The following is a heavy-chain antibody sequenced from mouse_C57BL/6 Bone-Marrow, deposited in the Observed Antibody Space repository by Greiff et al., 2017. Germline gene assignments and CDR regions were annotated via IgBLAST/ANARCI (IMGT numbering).Heavy chain of an antibody. Sequence: VQLQQSGPELVKPGASVKISCKASGYTFTDYYMNWVKQSHGKSLEWIGDINPNNGGTSYNQKFKGKATLTVDKSSSTAYMELRSLTSEDSAVXYCARWYYGSSYVRSTYAMDYWGQGTSVTVSS. CDR3: ARWYYGSSYVRSTYAMDY. CDR2: INPNNGGT. CDR1: GYTFTDYY. J-gene: IGHJ4*01. D-gene: IGHD1-1*01. V-gene: IGHV1-26*01.